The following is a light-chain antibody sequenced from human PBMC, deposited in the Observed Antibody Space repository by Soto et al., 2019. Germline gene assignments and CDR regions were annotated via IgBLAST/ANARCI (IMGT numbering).Light chain of an antibody. V-gene: IGKV1-27*01. Sequence: DIQITESPSSRSASVGDRVTITFRASQGISNYLAWYQQKPGKVPKLLIYAASTLQSGVPSRFSGSGSGTDFTLTISSLQPEDVATYYCQKYNSAPRTFGQGTKVDI. CDR1: QGISNY. CDR2: AAS. J-gene: IGKJ1*01. CDR3: QKYNSAPRT.